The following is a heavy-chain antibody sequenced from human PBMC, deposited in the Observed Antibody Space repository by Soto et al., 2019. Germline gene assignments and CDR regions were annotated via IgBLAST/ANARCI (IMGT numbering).Heavy chain of an antibody. CDR3: ARVWYYGSNWFDP. J-gene: IGHJ5*02. D-gene: IGHD3-10*01. V-gene: IGHV4-59*01. CDR1: GGSISSYY. CDR2: IYYSGST. Sequence: SLTCTVSGGSISSYYWSWIRQPPGKGLEWIGYIYYSGSTNYNPSLKSRVTISVDTSKNQFSLKLSSVTAADTAVYYCARVWYYGSNWFDPWGQGTLVTVSS.